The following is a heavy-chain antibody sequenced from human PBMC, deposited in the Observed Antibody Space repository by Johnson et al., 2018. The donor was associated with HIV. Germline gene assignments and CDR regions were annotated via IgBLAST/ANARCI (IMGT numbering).Heavy chain of an antibody. CDR1: GFTFSGSA. CDR3: TRHGGYDPRGYVGAFDI. V-gene: IGHV3-73*02. D-gene: IGHD5-12*01. Sequence: VQLVESGGGLVQPGGSLKLSCAASGFTFSGSAMHWVRQASGKGLEWVGRIRSKANSYATAYAASVKGRFTISRDDSKNKAYLQMNSLKTEDTAVYYCTRHGGYDPRGYVGAFDIWGQGTMVTVSS. CDR2: IRSKANSYAT. J-gene: IGHJ3*02.